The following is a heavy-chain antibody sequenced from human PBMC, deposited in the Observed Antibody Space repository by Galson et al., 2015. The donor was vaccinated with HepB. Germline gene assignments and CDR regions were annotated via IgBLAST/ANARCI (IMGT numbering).Heavy chain of an antibody. V-gene: IGHV1-3*01. CDR2: INSGSGTT. Sequence: SVKVSCKASGVTFNNYAIYWVRQAPGQGLQWMGWINSGSGTTKYSQIFQGRLTITRNTSANIAYMELRGLRSEDTAIYYCVKGIAVNGPPADYWGQGTLVTVSS. CDR3: VKGIAVNGPPADY. D-gene: IGHD6-19*01. J-gene: IGHJ4*02. CDR1: GVTFNNYA.